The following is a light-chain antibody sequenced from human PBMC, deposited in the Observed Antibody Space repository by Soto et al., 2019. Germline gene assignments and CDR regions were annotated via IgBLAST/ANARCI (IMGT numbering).Light chain of an antibody. CDR2: EVN. CDR3: SSYTSSSTYV. V-gene: IGLV2-14*01. Sequence: QSALTQPASVSGSPGQSITISCTGTSSDVGGYNYVSWYQQHPGKAPKLMIYEVNNRPSGVSDRLSGSKSGNVASLTISWLQAEDEADYYCSSYTSSSTYVFGTGTKVTVL. CDR1: SSDVGGYNY. J-gene: IGLJ1*01.